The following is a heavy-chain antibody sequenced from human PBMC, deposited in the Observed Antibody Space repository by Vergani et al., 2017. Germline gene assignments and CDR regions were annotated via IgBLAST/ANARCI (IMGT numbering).Heavy chain of an antibody. D-gene: IGHD3-10*01. Sequence: QITLKESGPTLVKPTQTLTLTCTFSGFSLSTSGVGVGWIRQPPGKALEWLALIYWDDDKRYSPSLKSRLTITKDTSKNQVVLTMTNMDPVDTATYHCARGSRYYGSGSYDYWGQGTLVTVSS. CDR3: ARGSRYYGSGSYDY. CDR1: GFSLSTSGVG. CDR2: IYWDDDK. V-gene: IGHV2-5*02. J-gene: IGHJ4*02.